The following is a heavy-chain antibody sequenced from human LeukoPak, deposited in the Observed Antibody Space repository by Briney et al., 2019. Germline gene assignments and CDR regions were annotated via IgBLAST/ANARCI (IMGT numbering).Heavy chain of an antibody. J-gene: IGHJ5*02. Sequence: SETLSLTCAVYGGSFSDYYWSWIRQPPGKGLEWIGEINHSGSTNYNPSLKSRVTISVDTSKNQFSLKLSSVTAADTAVYYCARGGGMRYYYGSGSPYKTWGQGTLVTVSS. CDR3: ARGGGMRYYYGSGSPYKT. D-gene: IGHD3-10*01. CDR1: GGSFSDYY. V-gene: IGHV4-34*01. CDR2: INHSGST.